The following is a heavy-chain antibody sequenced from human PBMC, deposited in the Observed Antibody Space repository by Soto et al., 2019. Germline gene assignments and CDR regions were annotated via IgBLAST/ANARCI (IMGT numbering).Heavy chain of an antibody. D-gene: IGHD6-13*01. CDR1: GFTFSSYG. V-gene: IGHV3-30*18. CDR3: AKCPGIAAAGPPFDP. Sequence: QVQLVESGGGVVQPGRSLRLSCAASGFTFSSYGMHWVRQAPGKGLELVAVISYAGTNKYHADSVKGRFTISRDNSKSTLYLQMSSLRAEDTAVYYCAKCPGIAAAGPPFDPWGQGTLVTVSS. CDR2: ISYAGTNK. J-gene: IGHJ5*02.